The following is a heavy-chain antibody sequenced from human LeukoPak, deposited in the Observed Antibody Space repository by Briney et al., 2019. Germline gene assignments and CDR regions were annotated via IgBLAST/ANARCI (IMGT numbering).Heavy chain of an antibody. CDR2: ISXXXXXX. J-gene: IGHJ6*02. V-gene: IGHV3-21*01. Sequence: GGSLRLSCAASGCTFSSYSMNWVRQAPXXXXXXXSSISXXXXXXXYXDSXXXRXXXSRDNAKNSLYLQMNSLRAEDTAVYYCARGPLRDNGMDVWGQGTTVTVSS. CDR1: GCTFSSYS. CDR3: ARGPLRDNGMDV.